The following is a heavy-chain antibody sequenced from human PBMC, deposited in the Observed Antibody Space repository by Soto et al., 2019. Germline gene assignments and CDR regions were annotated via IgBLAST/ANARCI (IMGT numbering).Heavy chain of an antibody. J-gene: IGHJ5*02. Sequence: EVQLLESGGGLVQPGGSLRLSCAASGFIFSNYAMSWVRQAPGKGPEWVSSISDSGNYIEYADSVEGRFTISRDNSKNTLYLQMNSVRAEDTARYYCAKDPQTWGSMWFDPWGQGTQVTVSS. CDR2: ISDSGNYI. D-gene: IGHD7-27*01. CDR1: GFIFSNYA. CDR3: AKDPQTWGSMWFDP. V-gene: IGHV3-23*01.